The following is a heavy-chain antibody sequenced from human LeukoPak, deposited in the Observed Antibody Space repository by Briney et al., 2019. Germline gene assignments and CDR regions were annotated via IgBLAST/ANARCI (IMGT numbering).Heavy chain of an antibody. CDR3: ASSFHYYYGSGSRYFDY. CDR1: GGSISSGGYY. Sequence: SQTLSLTCTVSGGSISSGGYYWSWIRQHPGKGLEWIGYIYYSGSTYYNPSLKSRVTISVDTSKNQFSLKLSSVTAADTAVYYCASSFHYYYGSGSRYFDYWGQGTLVTVSS. J-gene: IGHJ4*02. V-gene: IGHV4-31*03. D-gene: IGHD3-10*01. CDR2: IYYSGST.